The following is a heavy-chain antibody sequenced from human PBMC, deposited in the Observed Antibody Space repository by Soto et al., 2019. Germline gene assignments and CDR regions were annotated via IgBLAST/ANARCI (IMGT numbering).Heavy chain of an antibody. CDR2: INHSGST. CDR1: GGSFSGYY. Sequence: SETLSLTCAVYGGSFSGYYWSWIRQPPGKGLEWIGEINHSGSTNYNPSLKSRVTISVDTSKNQFSLKLSSVTAADTAVYYCARRGIVVVLGGWFDPWGQGTLVTVSS. D-gene: IGHD2-2*01. V-gene: IGHV4-34*01. CDR3: ARRGIVVVLGGWFDP. J-gene: IGHJ5*02.